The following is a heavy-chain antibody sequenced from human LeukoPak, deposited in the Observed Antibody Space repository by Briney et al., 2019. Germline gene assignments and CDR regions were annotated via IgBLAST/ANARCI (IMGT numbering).Heavy chain of an antibody. V-gene: IGHV1-46*01. Sequence: APVKVSCKASGYIFTSFYIHWVRQAPGQGLEWMGLINPSGGSTRYAQKFQGRVTMTRDTSTSTVYMKLSSLRSEDTAVYHCARGPPGDSSGYYSHPFENWGQGTLVIVSS. CDR2: INPSGGST. CDR3: ARGPPGDSSGYYSHPFEN. J-gene: IGHJ4*02. D-gene: IGHD3-22*01. CDR1: GYIFTSFY.